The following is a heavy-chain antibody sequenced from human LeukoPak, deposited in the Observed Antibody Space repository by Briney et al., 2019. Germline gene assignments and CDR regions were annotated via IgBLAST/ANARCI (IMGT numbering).Heavy chain of an antibody. CDR1: GFTFDDYA. D-gene: IGHD6-13*01. V-gene: IGHV3-9*01. CDR2: ISWNNGNI. CDR3: AKVKDSSSWYHYFDY. Sequence: PGRSLRLSCAASGFTFDDYAMHWVRQAPGKGLEWVSGISWNNGNIGYADSVKGRFTISRDNAKNSLYLQMNSLRAEDTALYYCAKVKDSSSWYHYFDYWGQGTLVTVSS. J-gene: IGHJ4*02.